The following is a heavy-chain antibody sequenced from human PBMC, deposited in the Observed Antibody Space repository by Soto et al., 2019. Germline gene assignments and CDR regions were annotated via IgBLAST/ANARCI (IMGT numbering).Heavy chain of an antibody. CDR3: AFLHTSLDTHF. CDR2: IDPSNSYT. D-gene: IGHD3-3*02. CDR1: GYRFTSYW. J-gene: IGHJ4*02. V-gene: IGHV5-10-1*01. Sequence: PGESLKISCKGSGYRFTSYWISWVRQMPGKGLEWMGRIDPSNSYTHYSPSFHGHVTISADNSISTAYLQWSNLRASDTAIYYCAFLHTSLDTHFCGQGTLVTLFS.